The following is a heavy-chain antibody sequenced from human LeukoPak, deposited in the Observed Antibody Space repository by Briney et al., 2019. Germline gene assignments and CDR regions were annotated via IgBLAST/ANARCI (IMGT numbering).Heavy chain of an antibody. CDR1: GASISSYY. J-gene: IGHJ4*02. CDR2: IFHSGST. CDR3: ARRYYDDSGYYYFDY. D-gene: IGHD3-22*01. V-gene: IGHV4-59*01. Sequence: SETLSLTCTVSGASISSYYWSWLRQPPGKGLEWIWYIFHSGSTTYNPSLKSRVTISVDTSKNQFSLKVSSVTAADTAVYYCARRYYDDSGYYYFDYWGQGALVTVSS.